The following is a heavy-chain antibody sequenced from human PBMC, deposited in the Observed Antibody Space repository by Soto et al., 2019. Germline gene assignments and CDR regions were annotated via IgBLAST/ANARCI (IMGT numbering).Heavy chain of an antibody. CDR3: ARAPGYSSGWKYYYGMDV. V-gene: IGHV1-69*01. J-gene: IGHJ6*02. Sequence: QVQLVQSGAEVKKPGSSVKVSCKASGGTFSSFAISWVRQAPGQGLEWMGGIIPIFGTANYAQKFQGRVTITADESTSTAYMELSSLRSEDTAVYYCARAPGYSSGWKYYYGMDVWGQGTTVTVSS. D-gene: IGHD6-19*01. CDR1: GGTFSSFA. CDR2: IIPIFGTA.